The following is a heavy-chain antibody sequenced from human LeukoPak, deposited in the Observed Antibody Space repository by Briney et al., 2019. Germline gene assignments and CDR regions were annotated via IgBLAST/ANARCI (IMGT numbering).Heavy chain of an antibody. Sequence: SQTLSLTCAISGDSVSTASNAWYWIRQSPSRGLEWLGRTYYNSKWYTDYAVSVSGRTTINPDTSRNQFSLKLSSVTAADTAVYYCARDRGRNYYDSSGPVVPFDYWGQGTLVTVSS. CDR1: GDSVSTASNA. CDR2: TYYNSKWYT. D-gene: IGHD3-22*01. J-gene: IGHJ4*02. CDR3: ARDRGRNYYDSSGPVVPFDY. V-gene: IGHV6-1*01.